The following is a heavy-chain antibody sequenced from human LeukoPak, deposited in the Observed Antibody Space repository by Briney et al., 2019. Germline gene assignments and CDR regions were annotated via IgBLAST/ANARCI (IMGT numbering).Heavy chain of an antibody. CDR3: ARDGVRRFGELNAFDI. J-gene: IGHJ3*02. D-gene: IGHD3-10*01. CDR1: GFTFSSYG. Sequence: GGSLRLSCAASGFTFSSYGMHWVRQAPGKGVEGVAVIWYDGSNKYYADSVKGRFTISRDNSKNTLYLQMNSPRAEDTAAYYCARDGVRRFGELNAFDIWGQGTMVTVSS. CDR2: IWYDGSNK. V-gene: IGHV3-33*01.